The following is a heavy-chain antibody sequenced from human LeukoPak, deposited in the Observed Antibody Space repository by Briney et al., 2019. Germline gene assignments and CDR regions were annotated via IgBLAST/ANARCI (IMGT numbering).Heavy chain of an antibody. Sequence: GGSLRLSCAASGFTFSSYGMHWVRQAPGKGLEWVAFIRYDGSNKYYADSVKGRFTISRDNSKNTLYPQMNSLRAEDTAVYYCAKDLYYGDYLGGWDYWGQGTLVTVSS. CDR2: IRYDGSNK. J-gene: IGHJ4*02. CDR1: GFTFSSYG. V-gene: IGHV3-30*02. D-gene: IGHD4-17*01. CDR3: AKDLYYGDYLGGWDY.